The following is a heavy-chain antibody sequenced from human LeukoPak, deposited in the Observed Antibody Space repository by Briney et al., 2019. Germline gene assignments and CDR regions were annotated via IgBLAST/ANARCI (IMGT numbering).Heavy chain of an antibody. V-gene: IGHV1-46*01. D-gene: IGHD3-22*01. J-gene: IGHJ4*02. CDR3: ARGSQYYYDSSGYYPEYYFDY. CDR2: INPSGGST. CDR1: GYTLTSYY. Sequence: ASVKVSCKASGYTLTSYYMHWVRQAPGQGLEWMGIINPSGGSTSYAQKFQGRVTMTRDTSTSTVYMELSSLRSEDTAVYYCARGSQYYYDSSGYYPEYYFDYWGQGTLVTVSS.